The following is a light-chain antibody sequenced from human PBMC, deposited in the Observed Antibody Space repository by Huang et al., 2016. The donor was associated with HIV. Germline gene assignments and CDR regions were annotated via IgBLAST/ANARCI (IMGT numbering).Light chain of an antibody. Sequence: EIVLTQSPDTLSLSPGERVARTCRDSHNVINNYLDWDQDKSGQAPRLLIYGASGRATGTPARFSGSGSGTDFSRTIDTVEPEDFALYYCQQYSSSPWTFGPGTKLEIK. CDR1: HNVINNY. CDR3: QQYSSSPWT. J-gene: IGKJ3*01. V-gene: IGKV3-20*01. CDR2: GAS.